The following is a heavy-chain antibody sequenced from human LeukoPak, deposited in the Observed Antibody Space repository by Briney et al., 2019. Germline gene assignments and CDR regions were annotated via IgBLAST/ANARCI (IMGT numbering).Heavy chain of an antibody. CDR3: ARIYSSSWFLNWFDP. CDR1: GGSISSYY. J-gene: IGHJ5*02. CDR2: IYTSGST. D-gene: IGHD6-13*01. V-gene: IGHV4-4*07. Sequence: SETLSLTCTVSGGSISSYYWSWIRQPAGKGLEWIGRIYTSGSTNYNPSLKSRVTISVDTSKNQFSLKLNSVTAADTAVYYCARIYSSSWFLNWFDPWGQGTLVTVSS.